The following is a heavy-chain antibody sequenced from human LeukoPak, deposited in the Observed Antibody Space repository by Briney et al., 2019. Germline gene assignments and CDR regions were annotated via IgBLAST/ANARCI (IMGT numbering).Heavy chain of an antibody. V-gene: IGHV1-2*02. CDR3: ARGSSGYYAYFDY. Sequence: GASVEVSCKASGYTFTGYYMHWVRQAPGQGLEWMGWINPNSGGTDYAQKFQGRVTMTRDTSISTAYMELSRLRSDDTAVYYCARGSSGYYAYFDYWGQGTLVTVSS. J-gene: IGHJ4*02. D-gene: IGHD3-22*01. CDR1: GYTFTGYY. CDR2: INPNSGGT.